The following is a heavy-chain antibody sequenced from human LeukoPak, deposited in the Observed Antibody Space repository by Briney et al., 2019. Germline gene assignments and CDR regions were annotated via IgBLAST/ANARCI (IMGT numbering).Heavy chain of an antibody. Sequence: GSLRLSCAASGFTFSSYSMNWIRQPPGKGLEWIGEINHSGSTNYNPSLKSRVTISVDTSKNQFSLKLSSVTAADTAIYYCARGGSGSRVAMGYWGQGTLVTVSS. CDR3: ARGGSGSRVAMGY. CDR1: GFTFSSYS. J-gene: IGHJ4*02. D-gene: IGHD1-26*01. CDR2: INHSGST. V-gene: IGHV4-34*01.